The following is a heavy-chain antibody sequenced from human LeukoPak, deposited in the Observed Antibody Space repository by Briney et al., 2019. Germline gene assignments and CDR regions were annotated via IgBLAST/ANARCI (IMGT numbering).Heavy chain of an antibody. CDR2: ISGSGGGT. CDR1: GFTFSNYA. CDR3: ARDQGGGNCDF. Sequence: GGSLRLSCAASGFTFSNYAMSWVRQAPGKGLEWVSSISGSGGGTYYADSVKGRFTISRDNSRNTLYLQMNSLRAEDTAVYYCARDQGGGNCDFWGQGSLVTVSS. J-gene: IGHJ4*02. D-gene: IGHD2-21*01. V-gene: IGHV3-23*01.